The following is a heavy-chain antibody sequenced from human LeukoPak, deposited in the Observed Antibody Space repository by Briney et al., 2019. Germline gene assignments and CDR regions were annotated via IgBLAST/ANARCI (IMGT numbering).Heavy chain of an antibody. CDR3: ARDASLIVVGLYYFDY. Sequence: GGSLRLSCAASGFTFSSYSMTWVRQAPGKGLEWVSSISSSSSYIYYADSVKGRFTISRDNAKNSLYLQMNSLRAEDTAVYYCARDASLIVVGLYYFDYWGQGTLVTVSS. D-gene: IGHD3-22*01. CDR1: GFTFSSYS. CDR2: ISSSSSYI. J-gene: IGHJ4*02. V-gene: IGHV3-21*01.